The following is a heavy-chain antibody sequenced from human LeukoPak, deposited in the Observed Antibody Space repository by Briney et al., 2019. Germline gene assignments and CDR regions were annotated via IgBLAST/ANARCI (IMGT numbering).Heavy chain of an antibody. Sequence: RGESLKISCKGSGYSFTSYWIGWVRQMPGKGLEWMGIIYPGDSDTRYSPSFQGQVTISADKSISTAYLQWSSLKASDTAVYYCARHPPPASHRREEPDAFDIWGQGTMVTVSS. V-gene: IGHV5-51*01. CDR2: IYPGDSDT. CDR1: GYSFTSYW. CDR3: ARHPPPASHRREEPDAFDI. D-gene: IGHD1-14*01. J-gene: IGHJ3*02.